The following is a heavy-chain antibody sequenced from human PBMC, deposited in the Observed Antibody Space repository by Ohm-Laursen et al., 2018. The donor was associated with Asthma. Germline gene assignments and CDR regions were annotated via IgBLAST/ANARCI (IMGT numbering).Heavy chain of an antibody. CDR1: GFTFSDYY. CDR3: ASGGSHAVFDY. V-gene: IGHV3-11*06. J-gene: IGHJ4*02. Sequence: SLRLSCAASGFTFSDYYMSWIRQAPGKGLEWVSYISSSSSYTNYADSVKGRFTISRDNAKNSLYLQMNSLRAEDTAVYYCASGGSHAVFDYWGQGTLVTVSS. D-gene: IGHD2-8*01. CDR2: ISSSSSYT.